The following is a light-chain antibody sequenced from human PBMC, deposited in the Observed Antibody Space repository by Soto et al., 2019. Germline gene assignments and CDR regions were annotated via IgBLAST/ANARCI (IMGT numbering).Light chain of an antibody. CDR3: CSYADVSSYV. J-gene: IGLJ1*01. Sequence: QSALTQPASVSGSPGQSITISCTGTSSTVGTYNLVSWYQQHPGEAPKLLIYEVSERPSGVSIRFTASKSGNTASLTISGLQAEDESYYYCCSYADVSSYVFGTGTKLTVL. V-gene: IGLV2-23*02. CDR1: SSTVGTYNL. CDR2: EVS.